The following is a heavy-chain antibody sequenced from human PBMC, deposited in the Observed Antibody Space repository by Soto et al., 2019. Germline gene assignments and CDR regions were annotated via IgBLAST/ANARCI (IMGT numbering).Heavy chain of an antibody. CDR1: GGTFSSYA. CDR3: AREGCSGGSCYSGSYYYYYGMDV. J-gene: IGHJ6*02. V-gene: IGHV1-69*01. CDR2: IIPIFGTA. Sequence: QVQLVQSGAEVKKPGSSVKVSCKASGGTFSSYAISWVRQAPGQGLEWMGGIIPIFGTANYAQKFQGRVTITADESTSTAYMELRSLRAEDTAVYYCAREGCSGGSCYSGSYYYYYGMDVWGQGTTVTVSS. D-gene: IGHD2-15*01.